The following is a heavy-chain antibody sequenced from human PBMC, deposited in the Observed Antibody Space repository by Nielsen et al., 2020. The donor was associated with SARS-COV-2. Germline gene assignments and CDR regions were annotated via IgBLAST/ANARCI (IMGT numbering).Heavy chain of an antibody. CDR1: GFTFTNYA. D-gene: IGHD3-22*01. CDR2: ISGDGGTT. J-gene: IGHJ5*02. Sequence: GESLKISCVASGFTFTNYAMTWVRQAPGKGLEWVSTISGDGGTTYYADSVKGRFTISRDNSKNTLYLQMNSLRAEDTAVYYCARDYYDSSGYYNNWFDPWGQGTLVTVSS. CDR3: ARDYYDSSGYYNNWFDP. V-gene: IGHV3-23*01.